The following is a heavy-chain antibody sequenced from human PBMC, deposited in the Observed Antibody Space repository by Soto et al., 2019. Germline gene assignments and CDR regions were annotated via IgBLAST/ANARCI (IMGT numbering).Heavy chain of an antibody. CDR3: ARIDLTYYDFWSGYINWFDP. V-gene: IGHV1-18*01. CDR2: ISAYNGNT. Sequence: GASVKVSSKASGYTITSSGSRSVRQAHGQGLEWTGWISAYNGNTNYAQKLQGRVTMTTDTSTSTAYMELRSLRSDDTAVYYCARIDLTYYDFWSGYINWFDPWGQGTLVTVSS. J-gene: IGHJ5*02. CDR1: GYTITSSG. D-gene: IGHD3-3*01.